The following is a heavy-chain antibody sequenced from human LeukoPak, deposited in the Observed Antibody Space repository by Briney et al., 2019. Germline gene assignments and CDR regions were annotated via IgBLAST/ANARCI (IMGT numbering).Heavy chain of an antibody. CDR3: ASNLLPDDY. CDR2: ISSSSTI. V-gene: IGHV3-48*01. Sequence: PGGSLRLSCAASGFTFSSYSMNWVRQAPGKGLEWVSYISSSSTIYYADSVKGRFTISRDNAKSSLYLQMNSLRAEDTAVYYCASNLLPDDYWGQGTLVTVSS. J-gene: IGHJ4*02. CDR1: GFTFSSYS. D-gene: IGHD2-15*01.